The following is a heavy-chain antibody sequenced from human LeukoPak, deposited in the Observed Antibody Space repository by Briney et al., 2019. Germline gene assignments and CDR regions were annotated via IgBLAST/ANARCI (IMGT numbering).Heavy chain of an antibody. J-gene: IGHJ6*03. CDR1: GYSISSGYY. CDR2: IYHSGST. CDR3: ASLGGSSSGRDDYYYYMDV. D-gene: IGHD6-6*01. Sequence: KPLETLSLTCTVSGYSISSGYYWGWIRQPPGKGLEWIGIIYHSGSTYYNPSLKSRLTISADTSKNQFSLKLSSVTAADTAVYYCASLGGSSSGRDDYYYYMDVWGKGTTVTVS. V-gene: IGHV4-38-2*02.